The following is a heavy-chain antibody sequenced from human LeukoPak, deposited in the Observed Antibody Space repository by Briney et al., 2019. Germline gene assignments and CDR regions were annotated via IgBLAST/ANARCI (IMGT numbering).Heavy chain of an antibody. CDR2: INTNTGNP. CDR1: GYTFTSYA. CDR3: ARTIRSRYSSGCGY. D-gene: IGHD6-19*01. J-gene: IGHJ4*02. V-gene: IGHV7-4-1*02. Sequence: GASVKVSCKASGYTFTSYAMNWVRQAPGQGLEWMGWINTNTGNPMYAQGFTGRFVFSLDTSVSTAYLQISSLKAEDTAVYYCARTIRSRYSSGCGYWGQGTLVTVSS.